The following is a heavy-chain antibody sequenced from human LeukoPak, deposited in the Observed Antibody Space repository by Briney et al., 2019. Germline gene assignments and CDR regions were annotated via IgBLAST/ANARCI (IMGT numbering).Heavy chain of an antibody. V-gene: IGHV3-33*01. CDR3: ARDRDYYDSRGIDAFDI. J-gene: IGHJ3*02. CDR1: GLTLSSYG. CDR2: IWYDGSNK. Sequence: GGSLRLPCAASGLTLSSYGMHWVRQAPGKGLEWVAVIWYDGSNKYYADSVKGRFTISRDNAKNSLYLQMNSLRAEDTAVYYCARDRDYYDSRGIDAFDIWGQGTMVTVSS. D-gene: IGHD3-22*01.